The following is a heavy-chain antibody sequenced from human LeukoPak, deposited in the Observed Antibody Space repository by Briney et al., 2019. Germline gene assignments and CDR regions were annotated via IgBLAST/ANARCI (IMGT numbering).Heavy chain of an antibody. D-gene: IGHD3-22*01. Sequence: GGSLRLSCAASGFTVSSSYMNWVRQAPGKGLEWVSYISSSSSTIYYADSVKGRFTISRDNAKNSLYLQMNSLRDEDTAVYYCARGDSSGYGPDHWGQGTLVTVSS. CDR2: ISSSSSTI. V-gene: IGHV3-48*02. CDR1: GFTVSSSY. J-gene: IGHJ5*02. CDR3: ARGDSSGYGPDH.